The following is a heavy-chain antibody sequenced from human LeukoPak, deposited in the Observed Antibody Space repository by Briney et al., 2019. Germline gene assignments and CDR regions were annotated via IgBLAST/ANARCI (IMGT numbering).Heavy chain of an antibody. Sequence: SETLSLTCTVSGGSISSSSYYWGWIRQPPGKGLEWIGSIYYSGSTYYNPSLKSRVTISVDTSKNQFSLKLSSVTAADTAVYYCATHPEGFTTASFGYWGQGTLVTVSS. J-gene: IGHJ4*02. V-gene: IGHV4-39*01. CDR2: IYYSGST. CDR1: GGSISSSSYY. CDR3: ATHPEGFTTASFGY. D-gene: IGHD3-22*01.